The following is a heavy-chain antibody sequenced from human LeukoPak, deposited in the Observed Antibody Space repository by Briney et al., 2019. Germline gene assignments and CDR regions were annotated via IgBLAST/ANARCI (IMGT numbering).Heavy chain of an antibody. CDR2: FDPEDGET. CDR1: GYTFTGYY. J-gene: IGHJ4*02. CDR3: ATDRRDGFDY. D-gene: IGHD5-24*01. Sequence: GASVKVSCKASGYTFTGYYMHWVRQAPGKGLEWMGGFDPEDGETIYAQKFQGRVTMTEDTSTDTAYMELSSLRSEDTAVYYCATDRRDGFDYWGQRTLVTVSS. V-gene: IGHV1-24*01.